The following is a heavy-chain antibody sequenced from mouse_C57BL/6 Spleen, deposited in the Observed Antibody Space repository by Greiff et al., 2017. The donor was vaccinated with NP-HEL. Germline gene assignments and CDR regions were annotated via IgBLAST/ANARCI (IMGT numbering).Heavy chain of an antibody. CDR1: GFSLTSYG. D-gene: IGHD2-4*01. J-gene: IGHJ2*01. Sequence: VQLQQSGPGLVQPSQSLSITCTVSGFSLTSYGVHWVRQSPGKGLEWLGVIWRGGSTDYNAAFMSRLSITKDNSKSQVFFKMNSLQADDTAIYYCTKGDYERGYYFDYWGQGTTLTVSS. CDR3: TKGDYERGYYFDY. CDR2: IWRGGST. V-gene: IGHV2-5*01.